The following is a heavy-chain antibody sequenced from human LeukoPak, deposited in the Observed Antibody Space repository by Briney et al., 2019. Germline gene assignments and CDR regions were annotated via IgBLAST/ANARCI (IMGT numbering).Heavy chain of an antibody. D-gene: IGHD2-2*01. CDR2: INPNSGGT. Sequence: APLKVSCKPSGYIFTAYDMHWVRQAPGQGLEWMGRINPNSGGTSSAQEFQGRVTMTSDTSINTAYMELNRLGSDYTAVYYCAPATFTFDHWGQGTLVTVSS. CDR3: APATFTFDH. V-gene: IGHV1-2*06. CDR1: GYIFTAYD. J-gene: IGHJ4*02.